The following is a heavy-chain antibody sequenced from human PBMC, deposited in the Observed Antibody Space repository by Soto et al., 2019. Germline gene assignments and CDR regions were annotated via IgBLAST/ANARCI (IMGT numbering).Heavy chain of an antibody. J-gene: IGHJ4*02. D-gene: IGHD1-26*01. CDR2: IIPFVGTA. CDR1: GGTFSTYG. CDR3: VRRTEGKEGYSY. Sequence: QVQLVQSGAEVKKPGSSVNVSCQVSGGTFSTYGLGWVRQAPGQGLEWMGAIIPFVGTANYAQKFRDRVTITADRSTTTTYMEVMSLTLEDTAVYYCVRRTEGKEGYSYWGQGTLVSVS. V-gene: IGHV1-69*06.